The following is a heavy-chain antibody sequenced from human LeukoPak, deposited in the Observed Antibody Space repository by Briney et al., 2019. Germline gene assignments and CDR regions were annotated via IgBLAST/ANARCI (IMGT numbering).Heavy chain of an antibody. CDR2: FDPEDGET. D-gene: IGHD3-3*01. Sequence: ASVKVSCKVSGYTLTELSMHWVRQAPGKGLEWMGGFDPEDGETIYAQKFQGRVTMTEDTSTDTAYMELSRLRSDDTAVYYCAREVKRITIFGVALDYWGQGTLVTVSS. CDR3: AREVKRITIFGVALDY. V-gene: IGHV1-24*01. CDR1: GYTLTELS. J-gene: IGHJ4*02.